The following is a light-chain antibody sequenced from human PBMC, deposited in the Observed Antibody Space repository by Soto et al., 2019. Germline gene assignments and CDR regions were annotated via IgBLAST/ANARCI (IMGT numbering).Light chain of an antibody. CDR3: QKRSNWPPII. J-gene: IGKJ3*01. V-gene: IGKV3-11*01. CDR1: QSISSY. CDR2: EAS. Sequence: EIVLTQSPATLSLSPGERATLSCRASQSISSYLAWYQQKPGQAPRLLIYEASNRATGIPARFSGSGSGTDFTLTISRLEPEDVAVYYCQKRSNWPPIIFGPGTKVDIK.